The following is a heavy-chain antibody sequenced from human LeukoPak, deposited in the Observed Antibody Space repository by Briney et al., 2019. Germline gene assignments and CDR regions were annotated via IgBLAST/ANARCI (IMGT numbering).Heavy chain of an antibody. CDR3: AKERTYDFWSGFYPFDY. CDR1: GFTFIRYA. CDR2: ISDSGSSK. Sequence: GGSLRLSCADSGFTFIRYAMSWVRQAPGKGLEWVSGISDSGSSKYYADSVKGRFTISRDNSKKTLYLQMNSLRAEDTAVYYCAKERTYDFWSGFYPFDYWGQGTLVTVSS. V-gene: IGHV3-23*01. D-gene: IGHD3-3*01. J-gene: IGHJ4*02.